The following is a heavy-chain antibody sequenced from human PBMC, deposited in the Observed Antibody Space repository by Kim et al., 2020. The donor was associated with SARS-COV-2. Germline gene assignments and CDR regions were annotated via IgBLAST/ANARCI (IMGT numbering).Heavy chain of an antibody. V-gene: IGHV3-23*01. CDR1: GFTFTGHA. J-gene: IGHJ4*02. Sequence: GGSLRLSCTTSGFTFTGHAMSWVRQAPGKGLEWVSSIDGSDGTTYYVDSVKGRFSISRDDSKNTLYLQMSALRADDTPAYYCQNGGWGWIWDYCGQGTLV. D-gene: IGHD2-21*01. CDR3: QNGGWGWIWDY. CDR2: IDGSDGTT.